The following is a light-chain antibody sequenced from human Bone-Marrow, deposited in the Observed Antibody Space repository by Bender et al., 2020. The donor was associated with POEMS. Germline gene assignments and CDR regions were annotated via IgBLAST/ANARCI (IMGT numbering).Light chain of an antibody. CDR2: DVS. CDR3: SSYRSSSTYV. Sequence: QSALTQPASVSGSPGQSITISCTGTSSDVGGYNYVSWYQHHPGKVPKLIIYDVSYRPSGISDRCSGSKSGNTASLTISGLQPEDETDYYCSSYRSSSTYVFGTGTKVTVL. CDR1: SSDVGGYNY. V-gene: IGLV2-14*03. J-gene: IGLJ1*01.